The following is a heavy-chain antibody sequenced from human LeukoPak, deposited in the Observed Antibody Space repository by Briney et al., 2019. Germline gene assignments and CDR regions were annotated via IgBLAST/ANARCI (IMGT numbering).Heavy chain of an antibody. CDR3: TTGGVGATTPDY. J-gene: IGHJ4*02. CDR1: GFTFSNAW. V-gene: IGHV3-15*01. CDR2: IKSKTDGGTT. Sequence: GGSLRLSCAASGFTFSNAWMSWVRQAPGKGLEWVGRIKSKTDGGTTDYAAPVKGRFAISRDDSKNTLYLQMNSLKTEDTAVYYCTTGGVGATTPDYWGQGTLVTVSS. D-gene: IGHD1-26*01.